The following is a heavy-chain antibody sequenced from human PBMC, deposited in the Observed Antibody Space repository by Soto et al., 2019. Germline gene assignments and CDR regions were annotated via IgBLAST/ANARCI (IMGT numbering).Heavy chain of an antibody. V-gene: IGHV1-2*02. CDR2: SNPNSGGT. CDR3: AVGSGLWCGYYWSKRY. D-gene: IGHD3-3*01. CDR1: GYTFTGYY. J-gene: IGHJ4*02. Sequence: ASVKGSCKTSGYTFTGYYMNWVRPAPGQGLEWMGWSNPNSGGTNYGQKFQGRVTMTRATAISTAYMELSRLRSDDTAVYSCAVGSGLWCGYYWSKRYWGQGALVTVSS.